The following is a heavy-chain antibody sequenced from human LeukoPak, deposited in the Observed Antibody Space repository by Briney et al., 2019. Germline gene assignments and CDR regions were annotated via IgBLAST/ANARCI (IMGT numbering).Heavy chain of an antibody. D-gene: IGHD3-16*01. CDR2: ISDSGHST. CDR1: GFTFTNYD. V-gene: IGHV3-23*01. Sequence: GGSLRLSCAASGFTFTNYDMSWVRQAPGKGLEWVSTISDSGHSTSYADSVKGRLTISRDNSKNTLYLQMNSLRAEDTALYYCATGEFYFDFWGQGTLVTVSS. CDR3: ATGEFYFDF. J-gene: IGHJ4*02.